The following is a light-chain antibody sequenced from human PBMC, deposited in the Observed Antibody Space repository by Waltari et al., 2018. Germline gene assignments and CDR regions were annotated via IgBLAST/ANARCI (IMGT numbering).Light chain of an antibody. J-gene: IGKJ1*01. CDR3: MQATHFPRT. CDR2: NIF. V-gene: IGKV2-24*01. Sequence: IVLTQTPLSSPVSLGQPASISCRSSQRLLHSDGNIYSDWLHQRPGPPPRLLIYNIFNRFSGVPDRFCGSGAGTDFTLKISRVEADDVGVYYCMQATHFPRTFGQGTRVEIK. CDR1: QRLLHSDGNIY.